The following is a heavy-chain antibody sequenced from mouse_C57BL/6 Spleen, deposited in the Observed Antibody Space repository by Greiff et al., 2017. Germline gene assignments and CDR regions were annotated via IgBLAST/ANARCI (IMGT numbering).Heavy chain of an antibody. Sequence: VQLQQSGAELVKPGASVKLSCKASGYTFTSYWMHWVKQRPGRGLEWIGRIDPNSGGTKYNEKFKSKATLTVDKPSSTAYMQLSSLTSEDSAVYYCARGRAPYYYGSSFYYFDYWGQGTTLTVSS. J-gene: IGHJ2*01. CDR3: ARGRAPYYYGSSFYYFDY. CDR2: IDPNSGGT. CDR1: GYTFTSYW. D-gene: IGHD1-1*01. V-gene: IGHV1-72*01.